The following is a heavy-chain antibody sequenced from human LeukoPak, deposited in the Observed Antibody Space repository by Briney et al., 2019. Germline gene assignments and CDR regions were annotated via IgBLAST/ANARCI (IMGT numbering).Heavy chain of an antibody. Sequence: ASVKVSCKASGGTFSSYAISWVRQAPGQGLGWMGGIIPIFGTANYAQKFQGRVTITADESTSTAYMELSSLRSEDTAVYYCARGGAEYSSSSYFDYGGQGTLVTVSS. D-gene: IGHD6-6*01. CDR1: GGTFSSYA. V-gene: IGHV1-69*13. J-gene: IGHJ4*02. CDR3: ARGGAEYSSSSYFDY. CDR2: IIPIFGTA.